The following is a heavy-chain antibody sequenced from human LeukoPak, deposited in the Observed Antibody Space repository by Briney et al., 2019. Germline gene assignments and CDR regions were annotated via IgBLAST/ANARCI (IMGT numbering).Heavy chain of an antibody. CDR3: ARGWEPNDAFDI. J-gene: IGHJ3*02. Sequence: ASVKVSCKASGYTFTSYDINWVRQATGQGLEWMGWMNPNSGNTGYAQKFQGRVTMARNTSISTAYMELSSLRSEDMAVYYCARGWEPNDAFDIWGQGTMVTVSS. V-gene: IGHV1-8*01. CDR1: GYTFTSYD. CDR2: MNPNSGNT. D-gene: IGHD1-26*01.